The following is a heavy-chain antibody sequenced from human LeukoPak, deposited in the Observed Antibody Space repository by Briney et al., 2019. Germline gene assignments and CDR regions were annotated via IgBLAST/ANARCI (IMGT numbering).Heavy chain of an antibody. V-gene: IGHV3-7*01. J-gene: IGHJ4*02. CDR1: GFTFSNYW. CDR2: IKQDGSEK. CDR3: ARDRPIAY. Sequence: PGGSLRLSCAASGFTFSNYWLTWVCQAPGQGLEWVANIKQDGSEKHYVDSVKGRFTISRDNAKNSLYLQMNSLRAEDTAVYYCARDRPIAYWGQGTLVTVSS.